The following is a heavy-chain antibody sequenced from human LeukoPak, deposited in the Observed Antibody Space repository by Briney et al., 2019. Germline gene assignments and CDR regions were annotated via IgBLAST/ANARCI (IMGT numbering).Heavy chain of an antibody. J-gene: IGHJ4*02. CDR2: ISSSSSNI. Sequence: PGGSLRLSCAASGFTFSSYSMNWVRQAPGKGLEGVSYISSSSSNIYYADSVKGRFTISRDYAKTSLYLQMNRLRDEETAVYYCAGDLHSYGYWGQGNLVTVSS. CDR1: GFTFSSYS. D-gene: IGHD5-18*01. V-gene: IGHV3-48*02. CDR3: AGDLHSYGY.